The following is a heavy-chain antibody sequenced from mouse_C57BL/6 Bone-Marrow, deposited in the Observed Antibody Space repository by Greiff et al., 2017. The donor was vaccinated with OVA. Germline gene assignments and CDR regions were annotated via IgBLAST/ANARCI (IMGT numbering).Heavy chain of an antibody. D-gene: IGHD1-1*01. V-gene: IGHV1-9*01. Sequence: VQLQQSGAELMKPGASVKLSCKATGYTFTGYWIEWVKQRPGHGLEWIGEILPGSGSTNYNEKFKGKATFTADTSSNTAYMQLSSLTTEDSAIYYCARWAPYGSSARWYFDVWGTGTTVTVSS. CDR2: ILPGSGST. CDR1: GYTFTGYW. CDR3: ARWAPYGSSARWYFDV. J-gene: IGHJ1*03.